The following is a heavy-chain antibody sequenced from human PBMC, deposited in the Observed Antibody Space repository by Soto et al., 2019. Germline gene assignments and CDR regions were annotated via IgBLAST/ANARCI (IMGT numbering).Heavy chain of an antibody. CDR2: ISGRGGNT. D-gene: IGHD2-15*01. Sequence: EVQLLESGGGLVQPGGSLRLSCAASGFTFNSYAMSWVRQTPGKGLEWVSTISGRGGNTYYADSVKGRFTISRDNSRNTLYLQMDSLRVEDSAVYSCAKAGCSGGTCYLYYFDYWGQGALVTVSS. V-gene: IGHV3-23*01. CDR1: GFTFNSYA. CDR3: AKAGCSGGTCYLYYFDY. J-gene: IGHJ4*02.